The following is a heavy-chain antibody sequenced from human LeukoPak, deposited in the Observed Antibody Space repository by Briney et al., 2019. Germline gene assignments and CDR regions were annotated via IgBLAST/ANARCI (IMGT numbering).Heavy chain of an antibody. CDR2: IYYSGST. V-gene: IGHV4-59*01. CDR3: ARRRRGSNWFPPGVWFDP. CDR1: GGSISSYY. Sequence: SETLSLTCTVSGGSISSYYWSWIRQPPGKGLEWIGYIYYSGSTNYNPSLKSRVTISVDTSKNQFSLKLSSVTAADTAVYYCARRRRGSNWFPPGVWFDPWGQGTLVTVSS. J-gene: IGHJ5*02. D-gene: IGHD6-13*01.